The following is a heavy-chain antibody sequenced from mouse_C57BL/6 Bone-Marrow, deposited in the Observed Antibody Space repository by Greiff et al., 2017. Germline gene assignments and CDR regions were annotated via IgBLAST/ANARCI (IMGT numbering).Heavy chain of an antibody. CDR1: GFTFSSYG. Sequence: DVHLVESGGDLVKPGGSLKLSCAASGFTFSSYGMSWVRQTPDKRLEWVATISSGGSYTYYPDSVKGRFTISRDNAKNTLYLQMSSLKSEDTAMDYCARQIYYDYDDWFAYWGQGTLVTVSA. CDR2: ISSGGSYT. J-gene: IGHJ3*01. D-gene: IGHD2-4*01. V-gene: IGHV5-6*01. CDR3: ARQIYYDYDDWFAY.